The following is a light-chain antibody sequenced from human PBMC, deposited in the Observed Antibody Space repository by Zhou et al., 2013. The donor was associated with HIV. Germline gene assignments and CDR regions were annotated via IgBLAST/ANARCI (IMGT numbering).Light chain of an antibody. Sequence: DIQLTQSPSTLSASVGDRVTITCRASQSIINWLAWYQQKPGKAPKLLIYKASNLESGVPSRFSGSGSGTEFTLTISSLQPDDFATYYCQQYNSYPSTFGQGTKLEIK. CDR1: QSIINW. J-gene: IGKJ2*02. CDR2: KAS. CDR3: QQYNSYPST. V-gene: IGKV1-5*03.